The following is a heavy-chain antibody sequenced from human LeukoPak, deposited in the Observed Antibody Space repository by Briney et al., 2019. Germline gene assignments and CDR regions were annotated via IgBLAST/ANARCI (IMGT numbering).Heavy chain of an antibody. D-gene: IGHD1-26*01. CDR3: ARAQWELFYFDY. CDR1: GYTFTGYY. Sequence: ASVKVSCKASGYTFTGYYMHWVRQAPGQGLEWMGWINPNGGGTNYAQKFQGRVTMTRDTSISTAYMELSRLRSDDTAVYYCARAQWELFYFDYWGQGTLVTVSS. J-gene: IGHJ4*02. CDR2: INPNGGGT. V-gene: IGHV1-2*02.